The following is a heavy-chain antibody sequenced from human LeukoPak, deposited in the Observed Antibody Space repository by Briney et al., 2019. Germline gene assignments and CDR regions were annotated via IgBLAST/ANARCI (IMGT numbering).Heavy chain of an antibody. CDR2: ISSSGSYI. Sequence: PGGSLRLSCAAPGFTFSSYSMNWVRQAPGKGLEWVASISSSGSYIYYPDSLKGRFTVSRDNAKNSVYLQMNSLRADDTAVYYCARDSVGSWGYYWGQGTLVTVSS. D-gene: IGHD6-13*01. CDR3: ARDSVGSWGYY. J-gene: IGHJ4*02. CDR1: GFTFSSYS. V-gene: IGHV3-21*01.